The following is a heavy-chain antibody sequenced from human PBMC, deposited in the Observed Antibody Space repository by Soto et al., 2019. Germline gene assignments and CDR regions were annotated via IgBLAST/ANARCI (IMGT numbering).Heavy chain of an antibody. V-gene: IGHV3-74*01. Sequence: EVQLVESEGGLVQRGGSLRLSCAASGFTFNYYWMHWVRQAPGQGLVWVSHIHSDGSTTTYADSVKGRFTLSRDNAKNTVYLQMNSLRAEDTAVYYCVGGDKCGFDLWGQGTTVTVSS. D-gene: IGHD2-21*02. CDR3: VGGDKCGFDL. CDR1: GFTFNYYW. CDR2: IHSDGSTT. J-gene: IGHJ3*01.